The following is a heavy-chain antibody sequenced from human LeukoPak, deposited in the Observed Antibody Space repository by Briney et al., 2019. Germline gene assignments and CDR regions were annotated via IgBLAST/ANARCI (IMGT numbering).Heavy chain of an antibody. D-gene: IGHD6-19*01. Sequence: SETLSLTCTVSGGSISSSSYYWGWIRQPPGKGLEWIGSIYYSGSTYYNPSLKSRVTISVDTSKNQFSLKLSSVTAADTAVYYCRQWLVSFSHPSDYWGQGTLVTVSS. CDR3: RQWLVSFSHPSDY. V-gene: IGHV4-39*07. CDR2: IYYSGST. J-gene: IGHJ4*02. CDR1: GGSISSSSYY.